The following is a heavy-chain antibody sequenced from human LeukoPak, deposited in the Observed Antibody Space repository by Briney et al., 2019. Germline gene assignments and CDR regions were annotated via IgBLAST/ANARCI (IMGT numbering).Heavy chain of an antibody. V-gene: IGHV4-61*02. CDR3: ASSQRGFWSGSPFDY. CDR2: IYTSGST. Sequence: SETLSLTCTVSGGSISSGSYYWSWIRQPAGKGLEWIGRIYTSGSTNYNPSLKSRVTISVDTSKNQFSLKLSSVTAADTAVYYCASSQRGFWSGSPFDYWGQGTLVTVSS. CDR1: GGSISSGSYY. J-gene: IGHJ4*02. D-gene: IGHD3-3*01.